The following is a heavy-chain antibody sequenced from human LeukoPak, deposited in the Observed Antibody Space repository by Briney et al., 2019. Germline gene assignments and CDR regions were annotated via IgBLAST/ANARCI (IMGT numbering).Heavy chain of an antibody. Sequence: SETLSLTCTVSGYSISSGYYWGWIRQPPGKGLEWIGSIYHSGSTYYNPSLKSRVTISVDTSKNQFSLKLSSVTAADTAVYYCARGFHHGSGSREIDYWGQGTLVTVSS. CDR2: IYHSGST. CDR1: GYSISSGYY. V-gene: IGHV4-38-2*02. CDR3: ARGFHHGSGSREIDY. D-gene: IGHD3-10*01. J-gene: IGHJ4*02.